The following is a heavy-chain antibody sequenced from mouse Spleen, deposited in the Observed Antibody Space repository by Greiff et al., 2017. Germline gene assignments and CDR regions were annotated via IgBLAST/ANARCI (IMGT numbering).Heavy chain of an antibody. CDR3: ARGGAGTIRGFDY. V-gene: IGHV1-53*01. D-gene: IGHD4-1*01. CDR2: INPSNGGT. Sequence: VQLQQSGTELVKPGASVKLSCKASGYTFTSYWMHWVKQRPGQGLEWIGNINPSNGGTNYNEKFKSKATLTVDKSSSTAYMQLSSLTSEDSAVYYCARGGAGTIRGFDYWGQGTTLTVSS. CDR1: GYTFTSYW. J-gene: IGHJ2*01.